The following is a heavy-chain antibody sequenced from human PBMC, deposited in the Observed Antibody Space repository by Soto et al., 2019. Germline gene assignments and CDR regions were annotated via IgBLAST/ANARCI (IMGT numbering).Heavy chain of an antibody. CDR2: ISSTTNYM. CDR1: GFTFTRYS. V-gene: IGHV3-21*06. CDR3: ARESEDLTSNFDY. J-gene: IGHJ4*02. Sequence: GSLRLSCAASGFTFTRYSMNWVRQAPGKGLEWVSSISSTTNYMYYGDSMKGRFTISRDNAKNSLYLEMNSLRAEDTAVYYCARESEDLTSNFDYWGQGTLVTVSS.